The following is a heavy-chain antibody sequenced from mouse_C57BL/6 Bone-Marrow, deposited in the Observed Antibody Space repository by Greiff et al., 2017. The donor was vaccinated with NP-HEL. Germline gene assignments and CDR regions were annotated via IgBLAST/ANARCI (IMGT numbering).Heavy chain of an antibody. J-gene: IGHJ4*01. V-gene: IGHV1-61*01. CDR2: IYPSDSAT. CDR3: ARDLAHAMDN. CDR1: GYTFTSYW. Sequence: VQLQQPGAELVRPGSSVKLSCKASGYTFTSYWMDWVKQRPGQGLEWIGNIYPSDSATHYNQKFKDKATLTVDKSSSTAYMQLSSLTSEDSAVYYCARDLAHAMDNGGQGTSVTVSS.